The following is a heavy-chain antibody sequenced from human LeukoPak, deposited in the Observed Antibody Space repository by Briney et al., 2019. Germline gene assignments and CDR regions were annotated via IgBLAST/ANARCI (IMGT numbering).Heavy chain of an antibody. Sequence: PGGSLRLSCAASGFTFSSYAMSWVRQAPGKGLEWVSAISGSGGSTYYADSVKGRFTISRDNSKNTLYLQMNSLRAEDTAVYYCAKSIPSYYYDSSGANFDYRGQGTLVTVSS. CDR3: AKSIPSYYYDSSGANFDY. V-gene: IGHV3-23*01. J-gene: IGHJ4*02. CDR1: GFTFSSYA. CDR2: ISGSGGST. D-gene: IGHD3-22*01.